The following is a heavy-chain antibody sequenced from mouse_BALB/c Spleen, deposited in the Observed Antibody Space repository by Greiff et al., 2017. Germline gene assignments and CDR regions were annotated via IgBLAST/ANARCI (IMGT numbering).Heavy chain of an antibody. Sequence: EVQGVESGGGLVKPGGSLKLSCAASGFTFSSYAMSWVRQSPEKRLEWVAEISSGGSYTYYPDTVTGRFTISRDNAKNTLYLEMSSLRSEDTAMYYCARVGFPYAMDYWGQGTSVTVSS. CDR2: ISSGGSYT. J-gene: IGHJ4*01. CDR3: ARVGFPYAMDY. V-gene: IGHV5-9-4*01. CDR1: GFTFSSYA.